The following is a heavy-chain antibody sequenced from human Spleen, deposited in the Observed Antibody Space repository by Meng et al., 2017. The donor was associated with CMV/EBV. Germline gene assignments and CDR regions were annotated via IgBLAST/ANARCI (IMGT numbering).Heavy chain of an antibody. V-gene: IGHV3-48*04. CDR1: GFSFSTYS. J-gene: IGHJ4*02. CDR2: ISGRSTII. Sequence: GESLKISCAASGFSFSTYSMNWVRQAPGKGLEWLSYISGRSTIIYYADSVRGRSTISRDNAKNSLYLQMNSLRVDDTAVYYCAGGGGDWANFGSWGQGTLVTVSS. CDR3: AGGGGDWANFGS. D-gene: IGHD2-21*01.